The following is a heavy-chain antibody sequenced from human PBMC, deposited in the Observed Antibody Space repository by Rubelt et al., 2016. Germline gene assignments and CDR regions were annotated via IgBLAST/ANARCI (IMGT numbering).Heavy chain of an antibody. CDR3: ARRITGTLY. D-gene: IGHD1-20*01. Sequence: ISYSGSTNYNPSLKSRVTISVDTSKNQFSLKLSPVTAADTAVYYCARRITGTLYWGQGILVTVSS. CDR2: ISYSGST. J-gene: IGHJ4*02. V-gene: IGHV4-59*08.